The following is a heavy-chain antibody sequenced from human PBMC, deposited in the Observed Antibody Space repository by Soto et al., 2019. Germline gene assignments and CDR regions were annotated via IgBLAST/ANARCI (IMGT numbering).Heavy chain of an antibody. D-gene: IGHD4-17*01. CDR2: ISWNSGSI. CDR3: AKGAPYGDYADY. Sequence: ESGGGLVQPGRSLRLSCAASGFTFDDYAMHWVRQAPVKGLEWVSGISWNSGSIGYADSVKGRFTISRDNAKNSLYLQMNSLRAEDTALYYCAKGAPYGDYADYWGQGTLVTVSS. V-gene: IGHV3-9*01. CDR1: GFTFDDYA. J-gene: IGHJ4*02.